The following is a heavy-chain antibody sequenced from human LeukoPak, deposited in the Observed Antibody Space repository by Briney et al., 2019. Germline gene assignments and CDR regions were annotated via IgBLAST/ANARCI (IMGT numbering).Heavy chain of an antibody. J-gene: IGHJ3*02. CDR2: IYSGGST. CDR1: GFTVSSNY. D-gene: IGHD1-26*01. Sequence: GGSLRLSCAASGFTVSSNYMSWVRQAPGKGLEWVSVIYSGGSTYYADSVKGRFTISRDNSKNTLYLQMNSLRAEDTAVYYCASPSPTLTREGPWEPYAFDIWGQGTMVTVSS. CDR3: ASPSPTLTREGPWEPYAFDI. V-gene: IGHV3-66*01.